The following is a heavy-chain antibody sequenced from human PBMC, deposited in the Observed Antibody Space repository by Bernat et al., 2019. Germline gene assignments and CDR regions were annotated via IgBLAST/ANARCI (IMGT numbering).Heavy chain of an antibody. J-gene: IGHJ5*02. CDR3: ARGRQLIQLVLFIGAGTAKLAFDP. CDR1: GGSFSGYY. D-gene: IGHD5-18*01. V-gene: IGHV4-34*01. Sequence: QVQLQQWGAGLLKPSETLSLTCAVYGGSFSGYYWSWIRQPPGKGLEWIGEINHSGSTNYNPSLKSRVTISVDASKNQYSLTRGSVPAADTAGYYCARGRQLIQLVLFIGAGTAKLAFDPWGQGTLVTVSS. CDR2: INHSGST.